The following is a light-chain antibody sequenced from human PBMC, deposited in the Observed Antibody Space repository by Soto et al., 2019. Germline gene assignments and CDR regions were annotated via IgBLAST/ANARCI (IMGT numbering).Light chain of an antibody. CDR1: QSIYKW. CDR3: QQYTSYPIT. V-gene: IGKV1-5*03. J-gene: IGKJ5*01. Sequence: DIQMTQSPSTLSASVGDRVTITCRASQSIYKWLAWYQQNPGNAPKLLIYKVASLERGVPSRFSGRGSGTAFTLTISSLQPDDFATYYCQQYTSYPITFGQGTRLEIK. CDR2: KVA.